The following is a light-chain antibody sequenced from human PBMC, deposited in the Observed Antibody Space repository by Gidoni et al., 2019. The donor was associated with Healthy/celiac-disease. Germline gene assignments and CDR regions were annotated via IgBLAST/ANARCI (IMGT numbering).Light chain of an antibody. Sequence: IQMTQSPASLSASVGYRVTIPCRAIQGISSWLAWYQQKPGKAPKLLIYAAVSLQSGVPSRFSGSGAATDFTLTSSSLQAEDVATYYCQQDNSFPLTFXGXTKVEIK. V-gene: IGKV1-12*01. CDR2: AAV. CDR1: QGISSW. J-gene: IGKJ4*01. CDR3: QQDNSFPLT.